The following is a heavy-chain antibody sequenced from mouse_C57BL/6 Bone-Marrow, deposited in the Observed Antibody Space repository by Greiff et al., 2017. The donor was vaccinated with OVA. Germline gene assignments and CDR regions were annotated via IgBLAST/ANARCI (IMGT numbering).Heavy chain of an antibody. V-gene: IGHV1-4*01. CDR1: GYTFTSYT. CDR2: INPSSGYT. Sequence: VQLQQSGAELARPGASVKMSCKASGYTFTSYTMHWVKQRPGQGLEWIGYINPSSGYTEYNQKFKDKATLTAAKSSSTAYMQLSSLTSEDSAVYYCARGGSYYGNYGWYFDVGGTGTTVTVSS. D-gene: IGHD2-1*01. J-gene: IGHJ1*03. CDR3: ARGGSYYGNYGWYFDV.